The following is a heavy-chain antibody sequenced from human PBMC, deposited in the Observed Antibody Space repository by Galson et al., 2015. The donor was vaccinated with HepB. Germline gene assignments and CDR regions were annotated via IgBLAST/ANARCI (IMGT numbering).Heavy chain of an antibody. D-gene: IGHD5-18*01. V-gene: IGHV3-30*03. J-gene: IGHJ4*02. CDR1: GFTFSSYG. Sequence: SLRLSCAASGFTFSSYGMHWVRQAPGKGLEWVAVISYDGSNKYYADSVKGRFTISRDNSKNTLYLQLNSLRDEDTAVYYCARAPAGRGYNFYYFDYWGRGTLVTVSS. CDR3: ARAPAGRGYNFYYFDY. CDR2: ISYDGSNK.